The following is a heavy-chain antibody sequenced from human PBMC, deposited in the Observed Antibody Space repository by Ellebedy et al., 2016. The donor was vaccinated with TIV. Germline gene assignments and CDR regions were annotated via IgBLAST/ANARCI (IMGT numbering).Heavy chain of an antibody. CDR1: GGSISGSNW. V-gene: IGHV4-4*02. J-gene: IGHJ6*02. CDR3: ARDHSTGYSGYDYYYYYGMDV. D-gene: IGHD5-12*01. CDR2: IYHSGST. Sequence: MPSETLSLTCAVSGGSISGSNWWSWVRQPPGKGLEWIGEIYHSGSTNYNPSLKSRVTISVDKSKNQFSLKLSSVTAADTAVYYCARDHSTGYSGYDYYYYYGMDVWGQGTTVTVSS.